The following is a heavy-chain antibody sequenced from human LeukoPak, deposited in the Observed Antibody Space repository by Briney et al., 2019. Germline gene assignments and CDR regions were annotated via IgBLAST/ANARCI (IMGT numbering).Heavy chain of an antibody. CDR2: ISSSGSYI. Sequence: GGSLRLSCAASRFTFSSYSMNWVRQAPGKGLEWVSSISSSGSYIYYADSVRGRFTISRDNSKNTLYLQMNSLRAEDTAVYYCARGQHRVDYSNDGFDIWGQGTMVTVSS. V-gene: IGHV3-21*01. CDR1: RFTFSSYS. J-gene: IGHJ3*02. CDR3: ARGQHRVDYSNDGFDI. D-gene: IGHD2-2*01.